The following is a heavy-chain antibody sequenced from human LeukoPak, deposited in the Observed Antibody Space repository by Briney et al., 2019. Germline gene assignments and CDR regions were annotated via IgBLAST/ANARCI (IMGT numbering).Heavy chain of an antibody. D-gene: IGHD2/OR15-2a*01. CDR3: ARLPRI. Sequence: SETLSLTCTVSGGSLNNYSWSWIRQPPGKGLEWIGYIYTGGSTNYNPSLKSRVTISVDTSKNQFSLNLSSETAADTAMYYCARLPRIWGQGTLVTVSS. J-gene: IGHJ4*02. V-gene: IGHV4-4*09. CDR1: GGSLNNYS. CDR2: IYTGGST.